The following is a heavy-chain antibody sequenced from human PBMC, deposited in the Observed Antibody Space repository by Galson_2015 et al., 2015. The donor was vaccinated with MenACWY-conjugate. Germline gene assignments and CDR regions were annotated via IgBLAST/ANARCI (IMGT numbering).Heavy chain of an antibody. CDR2: MSGSSGST. CDR1: GFSFSNYA. J-gene: IGHJ4*02. V-gene: IGHV3-23*01. D-gene: IGHD3-10*01. CDR3: ARRSGGYYGHFDY. Sequence: SLRLSCAASGFSFSNYAMSWVRQAPGKGLEWVSAMSGSSGSTYYADSVKGRFTISRDDSKKILYLQMNSLRAEDTAIYYCARRSGGYYGHFDYWGQGTLVTVSS.